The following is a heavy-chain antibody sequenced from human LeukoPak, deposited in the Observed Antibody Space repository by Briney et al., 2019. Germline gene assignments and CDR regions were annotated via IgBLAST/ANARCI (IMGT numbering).Heavy chain of an antibody. CDR2: IDGSSRAI. J-gene: IGHJ4*02. V-gene: IGHV3-11*04. CDR3: ARKMAL. Sequence: GGSLRLSCAASGFTFSDYYMSWIRQAPGKGLEWVSYIDGSSRAIYYTDSVKGRFTVSRDNAKNSLFLQMNSLRDEDTAVYFCARKMALWGQGTLVTVSS. CDR1: GFTFSDYY. D-gene: IGHD5-24*01.